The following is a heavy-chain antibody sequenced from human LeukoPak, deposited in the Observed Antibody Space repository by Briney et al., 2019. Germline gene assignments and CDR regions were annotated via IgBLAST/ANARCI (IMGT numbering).Heavy chain of an antibody. D-gene: IGHD3-10*01. V-gene: IGHV1-8*03. CDR3: ARAPEVSYADY. Sequence: ASVKVSCKASGYTFTSYDINWVRQATGQGLEWMGWMNPNSGNTGYAQKFQGRVTITRNTSISTAYMELSRLRSDDTAVYYCARAPEVSYADYWGQGTLVTVSS. J-gene: IGHJ4*02. CDR1: GYTFTSYD. CDR2: MNPNSGNT.